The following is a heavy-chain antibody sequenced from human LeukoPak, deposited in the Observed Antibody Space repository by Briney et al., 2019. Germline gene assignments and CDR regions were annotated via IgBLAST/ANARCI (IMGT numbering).Heavy chain of an antibody. D-gene: IGHD1-26*01. CDR1: GFTFSKYG. V-gene: IGHV3-30*18. CDR2: VSFGSYND. Sequence: PGGSLRLSCAASGFTFSKYGMHWVRQAPGKGLEWVAVVSFGSYNDYYGDSVTGRFTISRDNSKNTVDLEMNNLRPEDTAVYFCVKGKWEDNHYYFGLDVWGPGTTVIVAS. J-gene: IGHJ6*02. CDR3: VKGKWEDNHYYFGLDV.